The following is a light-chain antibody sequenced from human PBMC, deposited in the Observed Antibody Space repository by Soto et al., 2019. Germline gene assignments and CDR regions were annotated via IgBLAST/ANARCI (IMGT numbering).Light chain of an antibody. CDR2: DAS. V-gene: IGKV3-20*01. Sequence: EIVLTQSPGTLSLSPGERFTLSCRASQSVNSSYLAWYQHKPGQAPRLLIYDASSRATGIPDRFSGSGSGTDFTLTISRLEPEDFAVYYCQQYGSSPETFGQGTKVDIK. CDR3: QQYGSSPET. J-gene: IGKJ1*01. CDR1: QSVNSSY.